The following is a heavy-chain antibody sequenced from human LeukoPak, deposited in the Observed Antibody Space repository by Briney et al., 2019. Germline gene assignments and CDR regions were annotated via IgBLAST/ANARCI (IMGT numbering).Heavy chain of an antibody. CDR3: ARGRPRLPRLEPGNWFDP. V-gene: IGHV1-8*01. Sequence: GASVKVSCKASGYTFTSYDINWVRQATGQGLEWMGWMNPNSGNTGYAQKFQGRVTMTRNTSISTAYMELSSLRSEDTAVYYCARGRPRLPRLEPGNWFDPWGQGTLVTVSS. CDR1: GYTFTSYD. J-gene: IGHJ5*02. D-gene: IGHD1-1*01. CDR2: MNPNSGNT.